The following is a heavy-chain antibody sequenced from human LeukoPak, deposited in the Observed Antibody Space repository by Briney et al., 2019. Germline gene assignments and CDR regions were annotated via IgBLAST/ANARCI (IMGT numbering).Heavy chain of an antibody. CDR1: GYTFTSYG. CDR2: ISAYNGNT. V-gene: IGHV1-18*01. J-gene: IGHJ5*02. CDR3: AMHAPYSSSWYERFDP. Sequence: ASVKVSCKASGYTFTSYGISWVRQAPGQGLEWMGWISAYNGNTNYAQKLQGRVTMTTDTSTSIAYMELRSLRSDDTAVYYCAMHAPYSSSWYERFDPWGQGTLVTVSS. D-gene: IGHD6-13*01.